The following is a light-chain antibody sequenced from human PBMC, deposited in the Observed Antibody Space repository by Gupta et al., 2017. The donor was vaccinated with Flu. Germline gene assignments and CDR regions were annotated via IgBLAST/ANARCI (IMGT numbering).Light chain of an antibody. CDR2: AAS. V-gene: IGKV1-39*01. J-gene: IGKJ4*01. Sequence: DIQMTQSPSSLSAYVGDRVTITCRASQSISSYLNWYQQKPGKAPKLLIYAASSLQSGVPSRFSGSGSGTDLTLTISSLQPEDFATYYCQQSYSTLLTFGGGTKVEIK. CDR3: QQSYSTLLT. CDR1: QSISSY.